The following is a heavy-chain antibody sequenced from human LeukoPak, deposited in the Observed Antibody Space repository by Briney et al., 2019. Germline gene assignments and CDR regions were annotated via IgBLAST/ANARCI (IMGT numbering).Heavy chain of an antibody. CDR3: ARDADYYDSSGPMFDP. V-gene: IGHV4-34*01. Sequence: PSETLSLTCAVYGGSFSGYYWSWIRQPPGKGLEWIGEINHSGSTNYNPSLKSRVTMSVDTSKNQFSLKLSSVTAADTAVYYCARDADYYDSSGPMFDPWGQGTLVTVSS. D-gene: IGHD3-22*01. CDR2: INHSGST. J-gene: IGHJ5*02. CDR1: GGSFSGYY.